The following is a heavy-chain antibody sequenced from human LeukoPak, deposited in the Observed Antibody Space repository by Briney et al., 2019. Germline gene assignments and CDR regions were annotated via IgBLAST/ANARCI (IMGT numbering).Heavy chain of an antibody. D-gene: IGHD5-18*01. CDR2: IIPIFGIA. Sequence: SVKVSSKASGGTFSSYAISWVRQAPGQGLEWMGRIIPIFGIANYAQKFQGRVTITADKSTSTAYMELSSLRSEDTAVYYCARDTDTAMERYGMDVWGQGTTVTVSS. V-gene: IGHV1-69*04. CDR1: GGTFSSYA. J-gene: IGHJ6*02. CDR3: ARDTDTAMERYGMDV.